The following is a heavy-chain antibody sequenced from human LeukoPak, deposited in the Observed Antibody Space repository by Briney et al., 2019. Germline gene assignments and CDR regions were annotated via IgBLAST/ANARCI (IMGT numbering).Heavy chain of an antibody. V-gene: IGHV1-8*01. Sequence: ASVKVSCKASGYTFTSYDINWARQATGQGLEWMGWMNPNSGSTDYAQEFQGRVTMTRDTSTSTVYMELSSLRSEDTAVYYCARETSGSYYIFYGMDVWGQGTTVTVSS. J-gene: IGHJ6*02. CDR2: MNPNSGST. CDR3: ARETSGSYYIFYGMDV. D-gene: IGHD3-10*01. CDR1: GYTFTSYD.